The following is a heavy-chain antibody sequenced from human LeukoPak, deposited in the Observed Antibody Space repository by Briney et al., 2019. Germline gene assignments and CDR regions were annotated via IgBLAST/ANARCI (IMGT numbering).Heavy chain of an antibody. CDR2: ITGSSTYI. V-gene: IGHV3-21*01. CDR3: ARDLTVTSTCWFDR. J-gene: IGHJ5*02. CDR1: GFTFSSYT. D-gene: IGHD4-11*01. Sequence: GGSLRLSCAVSGFTFSSYTMNWVRQAPGKGLEWVSSITGSSTYIYYADSVKGRFTIFRDNAKNSLYLQMNSLRAEDTAVYYCARDLTVTSTCWFDRWGQGTLVTVSS.